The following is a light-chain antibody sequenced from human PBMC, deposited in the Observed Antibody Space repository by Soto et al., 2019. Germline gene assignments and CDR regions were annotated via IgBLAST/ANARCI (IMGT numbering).Light chain of an antibody. CDR2: GAS. CDR1: QRVSSNN. V-gene: IGKV3-20*01. Sequence: EIVLTQSPGTLSLSPGERATLSCRASQRVSSNNLAWYHQKPGQPPMLLIYGASSKATVIPNRFSGSVSGTDFTLTISRLEPADFAVYYCQQYDNSVTFGQGTRLEIE. J-gene: IGKJ5*01. CDR3: QQYDNSVT.